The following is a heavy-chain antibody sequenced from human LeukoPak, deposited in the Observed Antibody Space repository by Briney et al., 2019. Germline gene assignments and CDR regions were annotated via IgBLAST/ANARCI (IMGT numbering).Heavy chain of an antibody. CDR3: ATAMGLWSHSFDY. V-gene: IGHV1-24*01. CDR1: GYTLTELS. D-gene: IGHD2-8*01. CDR2: FDPEDGET. J-gene: IGHJ4*02. Sequence: ASVKVSCTVSGYTLTELSMHWVRQAPGKGLEWMGGFDPEDGETIYAQKFQGRVTMTEDTSTDTAYMELSSLRSEDTAVYYCATAMGLWSHSFDYWGQGTLVTVSS.